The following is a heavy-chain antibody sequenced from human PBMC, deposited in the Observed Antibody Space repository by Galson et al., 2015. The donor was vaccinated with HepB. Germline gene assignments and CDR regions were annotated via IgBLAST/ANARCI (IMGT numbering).Heavy chain of an antibody. V-gene: IGHV2-70*01. Sequence: PALVKPTQTLTLTCTFSGFSLSTSGMCVSWIRQPPGKALEWLALIDWDDDKYYSTSLKTRLTISKDTSKNQVVLTMTNMDPVDTATYYCARMKQQLVQPYYYYGMDVWGQGTTVTVS. CDR2: IDWDDDK. CDR3: ARMKQQLVQPYYYYGMDV. D-gene: IGHD6-13*01. CDR1: GFSLSTSGMC. J-gene: IGHJ6*02.